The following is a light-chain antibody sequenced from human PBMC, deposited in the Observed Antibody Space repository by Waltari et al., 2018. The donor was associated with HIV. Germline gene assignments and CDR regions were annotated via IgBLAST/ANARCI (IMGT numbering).Light chain of an antibody. V-gene: IGLV1-44*01. CDR2: GHN. CDR1: FSNLGANT. CDR3: SAWDDSLRATV. Sequence: QSVMSHPPSASGTPGQTVTISCSGRFSNLGANTVNWYQQIPGTAPRLLIYGHNPRPSGVPDRFSGSRSCTSASLTIGVLQSKDEADYYCSAWDDSLRATVFGTGTRVTVL. J-gene: IGLJ1*01.